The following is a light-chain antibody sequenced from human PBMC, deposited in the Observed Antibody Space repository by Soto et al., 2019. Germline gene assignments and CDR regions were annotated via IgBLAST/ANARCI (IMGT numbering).Light chain of an antibody. CDR2: SAS. CDR3: QQYTNWPPNT. V-gene: IGKV3-20*01. Sequence: ELVLTQSPGTLSLSPGERATLSCRVGHSVSSSYLAWYQQKPGQAPRLLIYSASSRATGIPDRFSGRGSGTEFTLTISSLQSEDFALYYCQQYTNWPPNTFGQGTRLEIK. J-gene: IGKJ5*01. CDR1: HSVSSSY.